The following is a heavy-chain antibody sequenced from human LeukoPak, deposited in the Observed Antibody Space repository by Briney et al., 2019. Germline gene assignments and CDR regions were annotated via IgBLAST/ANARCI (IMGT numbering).Heavy chain of an antibody. CDR3: VRWQQPRGFDS. V-gene: IGHV4-59*08. CDR1: GGSMGLLY. Sequence: PSETLSLTCTVSGGSMGLLYWGWIRQPPGKGLEWIGNVYHSGSTNYNPSLKTRLSLSVDTSKNQFSLRLRSVTAADTAIYYCVRWQQPRGFDSWGQGTLVSVSS. D-gene: IGHD5-18*01. J-gene: IGHJ5*01. CDR2: VYHSGST.